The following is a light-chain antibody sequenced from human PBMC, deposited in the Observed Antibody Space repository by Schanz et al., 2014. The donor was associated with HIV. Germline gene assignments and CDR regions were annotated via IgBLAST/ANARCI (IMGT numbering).Light chain of an antibody. CDR2: EVT. J-gene: IGLJ2*01. Sequence: QSALTQPASVSGTPGQSITISCTGTSFDVGSSDFVSWYQVPPGAAPKLLLYEVTRRPSGVSNRFSGSKSDNTASLSIAGLQPEDEADYFCCSYVHFTRSVVFGGGTKLTVL. CDR3: CSYVHFTRSVV. CDR1: SFDVGSSDF. V-gene: IGLV2-23*02.